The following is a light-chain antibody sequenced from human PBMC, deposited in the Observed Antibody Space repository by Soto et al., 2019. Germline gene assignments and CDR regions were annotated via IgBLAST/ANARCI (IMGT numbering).Light chain of an antibody. J-gene: IGLJ2*01. V-gene: IGLV4-60*02. CDR3: ETWDTNVVV. CDR1: SGHSTYI. Sequence: QPVLTQSSSASASLGSSVKLTCTLSSGHSTYIIAWHQQQPGKAPRYLMKPEGSGSYNKGSGIPDRFSGSSSGADRYLTISNLQFEDEADYYCETWDTNVVVFGGGTKVTVL. CDR2: PEGSGSY.